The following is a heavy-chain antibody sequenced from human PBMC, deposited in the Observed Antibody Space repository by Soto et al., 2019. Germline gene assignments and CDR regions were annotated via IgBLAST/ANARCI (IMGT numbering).Heavy chain of an antibody. CDR3: ALSGYDSSGGYFDY. Sequence: GGSLRLSCAASGFTFSSYGMHWVRQAPGKGLEWVAVIWYDGSNKYYADSVKGRFTISRDNSKNTLYLQMNSLRAEDTAVYYCALSGYDSSGGYFDYWGQGTLVTVSS. CDR2: IWYDGSNK. V-gene: IGHV3-33*01. J-gene: IGHJ4*02. D-gene: IGHD3-22*01. CDR1: GFTFSSYG.